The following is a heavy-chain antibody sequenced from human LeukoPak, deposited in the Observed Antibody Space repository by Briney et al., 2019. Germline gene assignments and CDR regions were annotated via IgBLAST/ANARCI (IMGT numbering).Heavy chain of an antibody. CDR1: GFTFSSYA. D-gene: IGHD1/OR15-1a*01. J-gene: IGHJ4*02. Sequence: GRSLRLSCAASGFTFSSYAMHWVRQAPGEGLEWVAVISYDGSNKYYADSVKGRFTISRDNSKKTVYLQMQSLKVEDTAVYYCVKSNNLGGDYWGQGTLVTVSS. CDR3: VKSNNLGGDY. V-gene: IGHV3-30-3*02. CDR2: ISYDGSNK.